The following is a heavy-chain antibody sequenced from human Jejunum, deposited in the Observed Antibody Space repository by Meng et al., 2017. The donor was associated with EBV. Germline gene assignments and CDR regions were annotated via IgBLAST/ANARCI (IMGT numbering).Heavy chain of an antibody. J-gene: IGHJ5*02. V-gene: IGHV1-8*01. D-gene: IGHD5-18*01. Sequence: VLSGPEVKKPGASCKVSCKASCYTFTSYDINLGRQATGQGLEWMGWMNPNSGNTGYAQKFQGRVTMTRNTSISTAYMELSSLRSEDTAVYYCARGASYGSALPWGQGTLVTVSS. CDR2: MNPNSGNT. CDR3: ARGASYGSALP. CDR1: CYTFTSYD.